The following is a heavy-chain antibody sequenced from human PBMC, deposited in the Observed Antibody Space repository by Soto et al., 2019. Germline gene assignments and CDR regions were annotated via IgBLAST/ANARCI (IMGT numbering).Heavy chain of an antibody. CDR1: GHTFTDYW. V-gene: IGHV5-51*01. CDR2: IYPGDSDT. CDR3: ARDSLGYCSSTSCYYYYGMDV. J-gene: IGHJ6*02. Sequence: GESLKISCKGSGHTFTDYWIGWVRQLPGKGLEWMGIIYPGDSDTRYSPSFQGQVTITADKSTSTAYLQMNSLRAEDTAVYYCARDSLGYCSSTSCYYYYGMDVWGQGTTVTVSS. D-gene: IGHD2-2*01.